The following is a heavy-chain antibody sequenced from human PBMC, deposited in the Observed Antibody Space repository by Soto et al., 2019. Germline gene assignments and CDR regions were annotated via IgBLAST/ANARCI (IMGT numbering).Heavy chain of an antibody. D-gene: IGHD4-17*01. Sequence: GGSLRLSCAASGFTFNTHGMHWVRQAPGKGLEWVAVIWYDGSQRYYADFVRGRFTISRDNSQNTLYLQMTSLRAEDTAVYYCARIDDYGDYVTDYWGQGTLVTVSS. CDR3: ARIDDYGDYVTDY. CDR1: GFTFNTHG. J-gene: IGHJ4*02. V-gene: IGHV3-33*01. CDR2: IWYDGSQR.